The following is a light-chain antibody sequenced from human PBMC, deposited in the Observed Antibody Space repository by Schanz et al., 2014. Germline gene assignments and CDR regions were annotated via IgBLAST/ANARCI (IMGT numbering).Light chain of an antibody. J-gene: IGKJ2*01. CDR3: QQYHNWPPYT. CDR2: GAS. Sequence: IVLTQSPATLSLSPGERATLSCRASQSVTTYLAWYQQKPGQAPRLLMYGASTRATGIPARFSGSGSGTEFTLTISSLQSEDFAVYYCQQYHNWPPYTFGQGTKL. V-gene: IGKV3-15*01. CDR1: QSVTTY.